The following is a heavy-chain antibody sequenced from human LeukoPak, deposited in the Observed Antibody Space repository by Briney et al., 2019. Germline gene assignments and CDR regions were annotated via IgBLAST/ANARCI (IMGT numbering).Heavy chain of an antibody. J-gene: IGHJ4*02. D-gene: IGHD2-2*01. Sequence: ASVKVSCKASGGTFSSYAISWVRQAPGQGLEWIGGIIPIFGTANYAQKFQGRVTMTRNTSISTAYMELSSLRSEDTAVYYCAKRDIVVVPAAPVDYWGQGTLVTVSS. CDR1: GGTFSSYA. CDR2: IIPIFGTA. V-gene: IGHV1-69*05. CDR3: AKRDIVVVPAAPVDY.